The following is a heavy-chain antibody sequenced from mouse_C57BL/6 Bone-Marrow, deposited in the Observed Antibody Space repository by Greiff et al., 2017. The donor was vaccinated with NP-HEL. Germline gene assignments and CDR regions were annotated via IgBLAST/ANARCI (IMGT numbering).Heavy chain of an antibody. D-gene: IGHD2-3*01. CDR2: ILPGSGST. Sequence: QVQLQQSGAELMKPGASVKLSCKATGYTFTGYWIEWVKQRPGHGLEWIGEILPGSGSTNYNEKFKGKATFTADTSSNTDYMQLSSLTTEDSAIYNCARAGDGYYVPFAYWGQGTLVTVSA. CDR3: ARAGDGYYVPFAY. V-gene: IGHV1-9*01. J-gene: IGHJ3*01. CDR1: GYTFTGYW.